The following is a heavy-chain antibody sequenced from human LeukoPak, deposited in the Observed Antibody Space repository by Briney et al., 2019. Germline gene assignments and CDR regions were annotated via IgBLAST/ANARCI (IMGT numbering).Heavy chain of an antibody. V-gene: IGHV5-51*01. D-gene: IGHD3-10*01. J-gene: IGHJ3*02. CDR3: ARLRDYYYGSGSYPHAFDI. Sequence: ESLKISCKGSGYSFTSYWIGWVRQMPGKGLEWMGIIYPGDSDTRYSPSFQGQVTISADKSISTAYLQWSSLKASDTAMYYCARLRDYYYGSGSYPHAFDIWGQGTMVTVSS. CDR2: IYPGDSDT. CDR1: GYSFTSYW.